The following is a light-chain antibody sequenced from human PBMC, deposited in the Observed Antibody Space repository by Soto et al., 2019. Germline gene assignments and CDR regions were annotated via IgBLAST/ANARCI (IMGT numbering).Light chain of an antibody. J-gene: IGLJ1*01. CDR2: DVS. Sequence: QSALTQPASVSGSPGQSITISCTGTSSDVGGYNYVSWYQQRPGKAPKLMIYDVSNRPSGVSNRFSGSKSGNTASLTISGLQAGDEADYYCSSYTSSSTLYVLGTGTKLTVL. CDR1: SSDVGGYNY. V-gene: IGLV2-14*01. CDR3: SSYTSSSTLYV.